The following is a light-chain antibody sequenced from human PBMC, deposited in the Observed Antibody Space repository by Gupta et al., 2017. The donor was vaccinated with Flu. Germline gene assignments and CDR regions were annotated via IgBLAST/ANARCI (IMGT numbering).Light chain of an antibody. J-gene: IGLJ1*01. Sequence: FVLTQPPSVSVAPGQTAKIPCGGNDIGTKKVHWYQQKPGQAPVLVDDDESDRPSGIPERGAGSKSGSKATMTITRVEAGDEADEYCQVWDSSRDYVFGTGTKVTVL. V-gene: IGLV3-21*02. CDR3: QVWDSSRDYV. CDR1: DIGTKK. CDR2: DES.